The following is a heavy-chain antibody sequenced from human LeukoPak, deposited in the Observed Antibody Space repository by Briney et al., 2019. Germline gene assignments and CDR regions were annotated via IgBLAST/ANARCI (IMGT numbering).Heavy chain of an antibody. V-gene: IGHV3-74*01. J-gene: IGHJ3*02. D-gene: IGHD4-17*01. CDR1: GFTFSTYW. CDR3: AKDDDYGDYDAFDI. CDR2: TNLDGSDT. Sequence: PGGSLRLSCEASGFTFSTYWMHWVRQAPGKGLLWVSRTNLDGSDTDYADSVEGRFTISRDNAKNTLYLQMNSLRAEDTAVYYCAKDDDYGDYDAFDIWGQGTMVTVSS.